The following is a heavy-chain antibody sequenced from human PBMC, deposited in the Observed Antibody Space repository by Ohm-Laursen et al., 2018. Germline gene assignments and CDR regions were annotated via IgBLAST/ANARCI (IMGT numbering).Heavy chain of an antibody. CDR2: TSGSGAST. CDR1: GFSFSFYA. CDR3: AKTPYSSWGHFDY. D-gene: IGHD6-6*01. V-gene: IGHV3-23*01. J-gene: IGHJ4*02. Sequence: SLRLSCSASGFSFSFYAMSWVRQAPGKGLECVSRISGTSGSGASTYYADSVKGRFTISRDNSKNTLYLQMNSLRAEDTALYYCAKTPYSSWGHFDYWGQGTTVTVSS.